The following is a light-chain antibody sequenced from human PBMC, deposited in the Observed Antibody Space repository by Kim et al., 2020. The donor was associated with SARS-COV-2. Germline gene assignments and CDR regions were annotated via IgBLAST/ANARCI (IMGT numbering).Light chain of an antibody. CDR3: QQYYNWPRT. CDR1: Q. J-gene: IGKJ1*01. CDR2: GAS. V-gene: IGKV3-15*01. Sequence: SPATLSVSPGERATLSCRASQAWYQQKPGQAPRLLIYGASTRATGIPASFSGSGSGTEFTLTISSLQSEDFVIYYCQQYYNWPRTFGQGTKVDIK.